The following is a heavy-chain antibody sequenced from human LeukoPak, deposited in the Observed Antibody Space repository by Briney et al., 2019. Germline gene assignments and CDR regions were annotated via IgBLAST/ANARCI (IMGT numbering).Heavy chain of an antibody. D-gene: IGHD1-1*01. CDR1: GYTFTSYY. J-gene: IGHJ4*02. Sequence: ASVKVSCKASGYTFTSYYMYCVRQARGQGLEWMGIMNPSVGTTSYAQKYEDRITMTRNMSTSTVYMELSSLRSEDTAVYYCARANWNTVLILYDYWGQGTLVTVSS. V-gene: IGHV1-46*01. CDR2: MNPSVGTT. CDR3: ARANWNTVLILYDY.